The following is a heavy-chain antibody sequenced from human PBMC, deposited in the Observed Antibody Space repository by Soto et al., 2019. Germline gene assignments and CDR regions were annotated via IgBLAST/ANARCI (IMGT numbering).Heavy chain of an antibody. CDR3: ARDTLDILTGYQTPSYYYYGMDV. J-gene: IGHJ6*02. CDR1: GGSISSYY. CDR2: IYYSGST. V-gene: IGHV4-59*01. Sequence: ETLSLTCTVSGGSISSYYWSWIRQPPGRGLEWIGYIYYSGSTNYNPSLKSRVTISVDTSKNQFSLKLSSVTAADTAVYYCARDTLDILTGYQTPSYYYYGMDVWGQGTTVTVSS. D-gene: IGHD3-9*01.